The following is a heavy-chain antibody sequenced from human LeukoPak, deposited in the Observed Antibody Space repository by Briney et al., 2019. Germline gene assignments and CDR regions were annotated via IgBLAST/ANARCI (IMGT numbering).Heavy chain of an antibody. D-gene: IGHD2-2*01. Sequence: ASVKVSCKASGYTFTGYYMHWVRQAPGQGLEWMGWINPNSGGTNYAQKFQGRVTMTRDTSISTAYMELSRLRSGDTAAYYCASHPKAIVVVPAAIYYWGQGTLVTVSS. CDR1: GYTFTGYY. CDR3: ASHPKAIVVVPAAIYY. V-gene: IGHV1-2*02. J-gene: IGHJ4*02. CDR2: INPNSGGT.